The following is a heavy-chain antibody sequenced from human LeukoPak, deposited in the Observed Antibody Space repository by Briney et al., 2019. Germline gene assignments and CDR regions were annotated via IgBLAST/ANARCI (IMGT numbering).Heavy chain of an antibody. CDR2: IYSGGST. CDR3: ARGGRLWQQLGNFDY. D-gene: IGHD6-13*01. J-gene: IGHJ4*02. Sequence: GGSLRLSCAASGFTFSTYAMSWVRQAPGKGLEWVSVIYSGGSTYYADSVKGRFTISRDNSKNTLYLQMNSLRAEDTAVYYCARGGRLWQQLGNFDYWGQGTLVTVSS. V-gene: IGHV3-66*02. CDR1: GFTFSTYA.